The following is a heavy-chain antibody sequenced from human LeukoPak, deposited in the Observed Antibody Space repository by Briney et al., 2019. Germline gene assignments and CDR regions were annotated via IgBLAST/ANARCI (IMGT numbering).Heavy chain of an antibody. CDR2: LSGSGGST. J-gene: IGHJ4*02. V-gene: IGHV3-23*01. Sequence: GGSLRLSCTASGFTFSNHAMSWVRQAPGKGLEWVSALSGSGGSTYYADSVKGRFIISRDNSKNTLYLQMNSLRAEDTAKYYCAKVASLCTSTSCVRGGFDYWGQGTLVTVSS. CDR1: GFTFSNHA. CDR3: AKVASLCTSTSCVRGGFDY. D-gene: IGHD2-2*01.